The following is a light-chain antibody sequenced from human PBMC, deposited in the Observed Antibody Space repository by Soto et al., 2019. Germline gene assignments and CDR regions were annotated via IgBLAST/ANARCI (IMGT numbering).Light chain of an antibody. J-gene: IGKJ1*01. CDR3: QQFNNWPRT. CDR2: DAS. CDR1: QSVSSY. Sequence: EIVLTQSPATLSLSPWERATLSCRASQSVSSYLAWYQQKPGQAPRLLIYDASTRATGIPARFSGSGSGTEFTLTISSLQSEDFAVYYCQQFNNWPRTFGQGTKVDIK. V-gene: IGKV3-15*01.